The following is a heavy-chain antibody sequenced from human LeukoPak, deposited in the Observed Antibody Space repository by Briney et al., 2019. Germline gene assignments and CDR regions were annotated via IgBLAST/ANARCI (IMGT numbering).Heavy chain of an antibody. J-gene: IGHJ5*02. CDR1: GGSISSSSYY. CDR3: ARRHYYDSSGYYYWFDP. V-gene: IGHV4-39*01. D-gene: IGHD3-22*01. Sequence: SSETLSLTCTVSGGSISSSSYYWGWIRQPPGKGLEWIGSIYDSGSTYYNPSLKSRVTISVDTSKNQFSLKLSSVTAADTAVYYCARRHYYDSSGYYYWFDPWGQGTLVTVSS. CDR2: IYDSGST.